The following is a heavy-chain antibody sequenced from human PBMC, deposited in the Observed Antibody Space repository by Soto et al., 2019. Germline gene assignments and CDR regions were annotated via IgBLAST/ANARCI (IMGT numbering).Heavy chain of an antibody. V-gene: IGHV1-3*01. CDR2: INGGNGKS. CDR3: ARGGGATFTHYYYYMDV. J-gene: IGHJ6*03. D-gene: IGHD1-26*01. CDR1: GYTFSTYE. Sequence: QVQLVQSGAEVKKPGASVKVSCEASGYTFSTYEMHWVRQAPGQRPEWRGGINGGNGKSKYSETLQGRVTFTRDTSASTAYMELTSLRSEDTAVYYCARGGGATFTHYYYYMDVWGTGTTVTVSS.